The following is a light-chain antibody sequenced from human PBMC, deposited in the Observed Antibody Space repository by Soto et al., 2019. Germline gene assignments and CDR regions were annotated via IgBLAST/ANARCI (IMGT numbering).Light chain of an antibody. CDR3: CSYAGSSTSWV. J-gene: IGLJ3*02. CDR1: SSDLGSYNL. V-gene: IGLV2-23*02. CDR2: EVN. Sequence: QSALTQPASVSGSPGQSLTISCTGTSSDLGSYNLVSWYQQHPGKAPKLMIYEVNKRPSGVSNRFPASKSGNTASLTISGLQAEDEADYYCCSYAGSSTSWVFGGGTKLTVL.